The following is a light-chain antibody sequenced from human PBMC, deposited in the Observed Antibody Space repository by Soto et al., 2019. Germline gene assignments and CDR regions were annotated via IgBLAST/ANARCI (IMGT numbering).Light chain of an antibody. V-gene: IGKV1-39*01. CDR1: QNIANY. CDR2: AAS. Sequence: TQMTQSPSSLSASLGARVTITCRASQNIANYLNWYQQKPGKAPKVLIYAASRLQSGVPSRFSGSGSGTDFTLTISSLQPEDFAIYYCQQSYSTPPITFGQGTGLEIK. J-gene: IGKJ5*01. CDR3: QQSYSTPPIT.